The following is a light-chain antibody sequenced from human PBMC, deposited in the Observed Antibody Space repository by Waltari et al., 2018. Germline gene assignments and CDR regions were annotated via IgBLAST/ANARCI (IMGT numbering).Light chain of an antibody. CDR1: QSLLHSNGYTF. V-gene: IGKV2-28*01. CDR2: MVS. J-gene: IGKJ1*01. Sequence: DIVMTQSPLFLPVTPGVPASISCRSSQSLLHSNGYTFLDWYLQKPGQSPQLLIYMVSNRAARVPDRVSGSGSGTDFTLKISRVEAEDVGIYYCMQARQTPWTFGQGTRVEIK. CDR3: MQARQTPWT.